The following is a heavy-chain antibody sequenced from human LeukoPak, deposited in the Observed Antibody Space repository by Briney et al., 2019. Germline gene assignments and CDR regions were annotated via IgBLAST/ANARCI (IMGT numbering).Heavy chain of an antibody. J-gene: IGHJ5*02. CDR1: GGSISSYY. Sequence: PSETLSLTCTVSGGSISSYYWSWIRQPPGKGLEWIGYIYYSGSTNYNPSLKSRVTISVDTSKNQFSLKLSSVTAADTAVYYCARGWRSGYFVGGIDPWGQGTLVTVSS. CDR2: IYYSGST. D-gene: IGHD3-22*01. CDR3: ARGWRSGYFVGGIDP. V-gene: IGHV4-59*12.